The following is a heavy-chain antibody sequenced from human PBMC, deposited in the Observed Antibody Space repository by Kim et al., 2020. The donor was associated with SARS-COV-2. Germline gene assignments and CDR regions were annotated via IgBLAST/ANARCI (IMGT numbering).Heavy chain of an antibody. V-gene: IGHV3-11*03. CDR2: ISSSSSYT. CDR3: ASSYSSSYYYYGMDV. D-gene: IGHD6-6*01. J-gene: IGHJ6*02. CDR1: GFTFSDYY. Sequence: GGSLRLSCAASGFTFSDYYMSWIRQAPGKGLEWVSYISSSSSYTNYADSVKGRFTISRDNAKNSLYLQMNSLRAEDTAVYYCASSYSSSYYYYGMDVSGQGATFTLSS.